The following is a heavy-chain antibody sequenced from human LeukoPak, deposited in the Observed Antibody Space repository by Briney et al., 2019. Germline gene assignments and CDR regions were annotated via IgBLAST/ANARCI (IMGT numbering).Heavy chain of an antibody. D-gene: IGHD3-10*01. J-gene: IGHJ4*02. V-gene: IGHV1-2*02. Sequence: GASVKVSCKASGYTFTGYYMHWVRQAPGQGLEWMGWINPNSGGTNYAQKFQGRVTMTRDTSISTAYMELSRLRSDDTAVYYCARVSDGSGSYQHHVDYRGQGTLVTVSS. CDR2: INPNSGGT. CDR3: ARVSDGSGSYQHHVDY. CDR1: GYTFTGYY.